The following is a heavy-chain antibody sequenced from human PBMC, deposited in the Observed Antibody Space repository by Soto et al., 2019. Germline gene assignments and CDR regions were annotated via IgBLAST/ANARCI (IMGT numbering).Heavy chain of an antibody. Sequence: EVQLVESGGGLVQPGGSLRLSCAASGFTFSTYFMTWVRQAPGKGLEWVATIKPDGSERWYVDSVKGRFTISRDNAKNSLYLEMNSLRAEDTAVYFCASDLNWPNVWGQGSLVAVSS. CDR3: ASDLNWPNV. J-gene: IGHJ4*02. D-gene: IGHD1-20*01. CDR1: GFTFSTYF. V-gene: IGHV3-7*01. CDR2: IKPDGSER.